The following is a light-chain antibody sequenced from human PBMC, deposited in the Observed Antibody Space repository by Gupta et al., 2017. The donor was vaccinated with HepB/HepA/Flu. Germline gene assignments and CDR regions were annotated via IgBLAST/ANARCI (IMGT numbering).Light chain of an antibody. CDR3: QQSYSAPCT. CDR2: GAS. CDR1: QSISRF. Sequence: DIQMTQSPSSLSASVGDRVTITCRASQSISRFLNWYQQKPGKAPSLLIYGASSLQSGVPSKFSGSGSATAFTLTISSLLPADFAIYYCQQSYSAPCTFGPGTRLDIK. V-gene: IGKV1-39*01. J-gene: IGKJ2*02.